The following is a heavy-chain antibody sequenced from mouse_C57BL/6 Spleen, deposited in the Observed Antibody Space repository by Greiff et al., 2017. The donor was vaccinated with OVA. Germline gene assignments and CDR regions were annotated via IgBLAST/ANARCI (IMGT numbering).Heavy chain of an antibody. CDR3: TTKEGYFDV. Sequence: VQLQQSGAELVRPGASVKLSCTASGFNIKDYYMHWVKQRPEQGLAWIGRIAPEDGDPEYAPKFQGKATMTADTSSTTAYLQLSSLTSEDTAVYYCTTKEGYFDVWGTGTTVTVSS. CDR1: GFNIKDYY. CDR2: IAPEDGDP. J-gene: IGHJ1*03. V-gene: IGHV14-1*01.